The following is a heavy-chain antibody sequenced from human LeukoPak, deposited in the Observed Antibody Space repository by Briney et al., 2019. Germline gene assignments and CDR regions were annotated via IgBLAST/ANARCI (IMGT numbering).Heavy chain of an antibody. D-gene: IGHD3-3*01. V-gene: IGHV1-2*02. CDR2: INPNSGGT. CDR1: GYTFTGYY. J-gene: IGHJ5*02. Sequence: ASVKVSCKASGYTFTGYYMHWVRQAPGQGLEWMGWINPNSGGTNYAQKVQGRVTMTRDTSISTAYTELSRLRSDDTAVYYCARAYYDFWSGYSSIFWFDPWGQGTLVTVSS. CDR3: ARAYYDFWSGYSSIFWFDP.